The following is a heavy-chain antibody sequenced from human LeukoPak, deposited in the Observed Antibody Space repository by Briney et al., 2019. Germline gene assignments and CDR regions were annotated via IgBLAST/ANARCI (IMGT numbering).Heavy chain of an antibody. J-gene: IGHJ4*02. V-gene: IGHV3-23*01. CDR2: ISGSGGST. Sequence: PGGSLRLSCAASGFTFTNAWMHWVRQAPGKGLEWVSAISGSGGSTYYADSVKGRFTISRDNSKNTLYLQMNSLRAEDTAVYYCATRNSSGSTFDYWGQGTLVTVSS. D-gene: IGHD3-22*01. CDR1: GFTFTNAW. CDR3: ATRNSSGSTFDY.